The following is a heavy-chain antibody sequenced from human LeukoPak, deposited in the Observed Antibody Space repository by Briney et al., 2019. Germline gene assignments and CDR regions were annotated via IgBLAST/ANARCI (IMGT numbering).Heavy chain of an antibody. Sequence: ASVKVSCKASGYTFTSYGISWVRQAPGRGLEWMGWIRVYNGDTNYAQKLQGRVTMTTDTSTSTAYMELRSLRSDDTAVYYCARVTTIFGVVIIRGMYFDYWGQGTLVTVSS. J-gene: IGHJ4*02. CDR2: IRVYNGDT. CDR3: ARVTTIFGVVIIRGMYFDY. V-gene: IGHV1-18*01. D-gene: IGHD3-3*01. CDR1: GYTFTSYG.